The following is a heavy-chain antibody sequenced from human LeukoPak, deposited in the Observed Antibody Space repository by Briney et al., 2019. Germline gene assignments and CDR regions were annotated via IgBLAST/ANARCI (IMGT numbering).Heavy chain of an antibody. CDR1: GYTFTGYY. CDR3: ARLGLVERTAPTTTDAFDI. CDR2: INPNSGGT. D-gene: IGHD2-21*02. J-gene: IGHJ3*02. Sequence: GASVKVSCKASGYTFTGYYMHWVRQAPGQGLEWMGWINPNSGGTNYAQKFQGRVTMTRDTSISTAYMELSRLRSDDTAVYYCARLGLVERTAPTTTDAFDIWGQGTMVTVSS. V-gene: IGHV1-2*02.